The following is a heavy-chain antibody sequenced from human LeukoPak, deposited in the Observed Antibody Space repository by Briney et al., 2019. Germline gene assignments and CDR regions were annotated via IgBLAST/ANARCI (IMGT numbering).Heavy chain of an antibody. D-gene: IGHD5-18*01. CDR2: INHSGST. V-gene: IGHV4-34*01. CDR3: ARAHVDTAMAGYYYYGMDV. J-gene: IGHJ6*02. CDR1: GGSFSGYY. Sequence: SETLSLTCAVYGGSFSGYYWRWIRQPPGKGLEWIGEINHSGSTNYNPSLKSRVTISVDTSKNQFSLKLSSVTAADTAVYYCARAHVDTAMAGYYYYGMDVWGQGTTVTVSS.